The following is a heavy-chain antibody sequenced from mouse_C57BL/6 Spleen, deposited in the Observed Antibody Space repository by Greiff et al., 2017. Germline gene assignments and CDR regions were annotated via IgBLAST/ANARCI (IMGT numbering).Heavy chain of an antibody. CDR2: IDPANGNT. D-gene: IGHD2-5*01. V-gene: IGHV14-3*01. CDR3: APAYYSNYVGFAY. CDR1: GFNIKNTY. Sequence: VQLQQSVAELVRPGASVKLSCTASGFNIKNTYLHWVKQRPEQGLAWIGRIDPANGNTKYAPKFPGKATITADTSSNTAYLQLSSLTSEDTAIYYCAPAYYSNYVGFAYWGQGTLVTVSA. J-gene: IGHJ3*01.